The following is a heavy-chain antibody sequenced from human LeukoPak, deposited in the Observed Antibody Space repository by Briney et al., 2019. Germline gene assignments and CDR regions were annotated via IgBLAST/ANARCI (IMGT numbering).Heavy chain of an antibody. CDR3: AAYSGSHRRDFQH. D-gene: IGHD1-26*01. CDR1: GFTFSSYA. Sequence: PGGSLRLSCAVSGFTFSSYAMSWVRQAPGKGLEWVSAISGSGGSTYYADSVKGRFTISRDNSKNTLYLQMNSLRAEDTAVYYCAAYSGSHRRDFQHWGQGTLVTVSS. CDR2: ISGSGGST. J-gene: IGHJ1*01. V-gene: IGHV3-23*01.